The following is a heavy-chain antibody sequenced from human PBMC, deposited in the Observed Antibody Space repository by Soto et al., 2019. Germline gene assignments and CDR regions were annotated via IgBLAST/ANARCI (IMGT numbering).Heavy chain of an antibody. D-gene: IGHD3-22*01. V-gene: IGHV4-30-4*01. J-gene: IGHJ4*02. CDR3: ARVVQFYDSSGYSFYYFDY. Sequence: SETLSLTCTVSGDSINSADYYWSWLRHPPGNGLEWIGYIYYSRSDYYNPSLGRRATITIDTSRNPFSLNLMSVTDADTDVYYCARVVQFYDSSGYSFYYFDYWGKGALVTGYS. CDR2: IYYSRSD. CDR1: GDSINSADYY.